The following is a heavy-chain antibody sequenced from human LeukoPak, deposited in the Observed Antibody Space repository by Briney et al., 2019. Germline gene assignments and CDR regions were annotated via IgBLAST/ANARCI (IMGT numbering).Heavy chain of an antibody. Sequence: APVKVSCKDSGYTFTSYGISWVRQAPGQGLEWMGIINPSGGSTSYAQKFQGRVTMTRDTSTSTVYMELSSLRSEDTAVYYCARADSSSWLIDYWARGPWSPSPQ. V-gene: IGHV1-46*01. D-gene: IGHD6-13*01. CDR2: INPSGGST. CDR1: GYTFTSYG. J-gene: IGHJ4*02. CDR3: ARADSSSWLIDY.